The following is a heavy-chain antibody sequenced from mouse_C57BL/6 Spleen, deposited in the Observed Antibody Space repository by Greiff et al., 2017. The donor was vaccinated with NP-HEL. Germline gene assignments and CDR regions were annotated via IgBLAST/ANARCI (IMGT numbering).Heavy chain of an antibody. V-gene: IGHV7-3*01. J-gene: IGHJ1*03. Sequence: EVKVVESGGGLVQPGGSLSLSCAASGFTFTDYYMSWVRQPPGKALEWLGFIRNKANGYTTEYSASVKGRFTISRDNSQSILYLQMNALRAEDSATYYCARGPWYFDVWGTGTTVTVSS. CDR2: IRNKANGYTT. CDR3: ARGPWYFDV. CDR1: GFTFTDYY.